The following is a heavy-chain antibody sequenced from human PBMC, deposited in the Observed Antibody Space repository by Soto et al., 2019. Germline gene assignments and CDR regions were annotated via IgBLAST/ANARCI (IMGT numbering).Heavy chain of an antibody. V-gene: IGHV4-31*03. D-gene: IGHD3-3*01. J-gene: IGHJ5*02. CDR1: GGSISSGDYY. CDR2: IYYSGST. CDR3: ARWWSGSRQGFDP. Sequence: QVQLQESGPGLVKPSQTLSLTCTVSGGSISSGDYYWSWIRQHPGKGLEWIGYIYYSGSTYYNPSLTSRVTXSXDXXKNQVALELSSVTAADTAVYYCARWWSGSRQGFDPWGQGTLVTVSS.